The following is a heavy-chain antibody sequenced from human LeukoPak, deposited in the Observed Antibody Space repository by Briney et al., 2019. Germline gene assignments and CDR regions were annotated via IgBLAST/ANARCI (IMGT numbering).Heavy chain of an antibody. V-gene: IGHV4-39*07. J-gene: IGHJ4*02. CDR2: IYYSGST. Sequence: SETLSLTCTVSGGSISSSSYYWGWIRQPPGKGLEWIGSIYYSGSTYYNPSLKSRVTISVDRSKNQFSLKLSSVTAADTAVYYCARAGAYGDYVFDYWGQGTLVTVSS. D-gene: IGHD4-17*01. CDR3: ARAGAYGDYVFDY. CDR1: GGSISSSSYY.